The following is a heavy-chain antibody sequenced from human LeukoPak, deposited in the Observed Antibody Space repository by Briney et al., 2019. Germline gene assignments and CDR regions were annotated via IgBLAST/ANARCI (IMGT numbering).Heavy chain of an antibody. V-gene: IGHV4-59*01. CDR3: ARVALNYCSGGSCYPFFDY. D-gene: IGHD2-15*01. Sequence: SETLSLTCTVSGGSISSYYWSWIRQPPGKGLEWIGYIYYSGSTNYNPSLKSRVTISVDTSKNQFSLKLSSVTAADTAVYYCARVALNYCSGGSCYPFFDYWGRGTLVTVSS. CDR1: GGSISSYY. CDR2: IYYSGST. J-gene: IGHJ4*02.